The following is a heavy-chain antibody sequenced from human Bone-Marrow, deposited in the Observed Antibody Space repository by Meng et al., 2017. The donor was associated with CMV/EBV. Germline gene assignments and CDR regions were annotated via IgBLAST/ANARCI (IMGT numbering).Heavy chain of an antibody. J-gene: IGHJ3*02. CDR1: GFTFSDYY. CDR2: INWNGGST. V-gene: IGHV3-20*04. CDR3: ASLTGRAFDI. Sequence: GESLKISCAASGFTFSDYYMSWIRQAPGKGLEWVSGINWNGGSTGYADSVKGRFTISRDNAKNSLYLQMNSLRAEDTALYYCASLTGRAFDIWGQGTMVTVSS. D-gene: IGHD1-20*01.